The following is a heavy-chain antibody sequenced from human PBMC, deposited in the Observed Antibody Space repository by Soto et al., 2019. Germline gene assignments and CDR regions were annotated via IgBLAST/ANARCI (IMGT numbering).Heavy chain of an antibody. CDR3: ARGSGCYGRLYFDL. CDR1: GGSISSSSYY. CDR2: IYYSGST. D-gene: IGHD2-15*01. V-gene: IGHV4-39*01. J-gene: IGHJ2*01. Sequence: QLQLQESGPGLVKPSETLSLTCTVSGGSISSSSYYWGWIRQPPGKGLEWIGSIYYSGSTYYNPSLKSRVTISVDTSKNQFSLKLSSVTAADTAVYYCARGSGCYGRLYFDLWGRGTLVTVSS.